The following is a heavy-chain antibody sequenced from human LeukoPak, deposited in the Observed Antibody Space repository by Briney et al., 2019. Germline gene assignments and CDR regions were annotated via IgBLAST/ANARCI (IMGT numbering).Heavy chain of an antibody. Sequence: PRGSLRLSCAASGFTFSSYSMNWVRQAPGKGLEWVAVISYDGSNKYYADSVKGRFTISRDNSKNTLYLQMNSLRAEDTAVYYCARNLAGVVPAAIPGYWGQGTLVTVSS. D-gene: IGHD2-2*02. CDR3: ARNLAGVVPAAIPGY. CDR1: GFTFSSYS. J-gene: IGHJ4*02. CDR2: ISYDGSNK. V-gene: IGHV3-30*03.